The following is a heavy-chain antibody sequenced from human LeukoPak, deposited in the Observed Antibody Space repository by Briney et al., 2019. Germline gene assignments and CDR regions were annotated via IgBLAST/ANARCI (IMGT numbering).Heavy chain of an antibody. CDR3: ARSGYDGNRRGDAFDI. CDR2: ISAYNGNT. CDR1: GYTFTSYG. J-gene: IGHJ3*02. D-gene: IGHD5-12*01. Sequence: GASVKVSCKASGYTFTSYGISWVRQAPGQGLEWMGWISAYNGNTNYAQKLQGRVTMTTDTSTSTAYMELRSLRSDDTAVYYCARSGYDGNRRGDAFDIWGQGTMVTVSS. V-gene: IGHV1-18*01.